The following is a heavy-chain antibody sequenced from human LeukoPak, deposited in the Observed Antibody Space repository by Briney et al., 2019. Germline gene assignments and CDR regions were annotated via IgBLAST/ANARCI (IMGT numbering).Heavy chain of an antibody. D-gene: IGHD7-27*01. J-gene: IGHJ4*02. CDR3: AVYNWGFDW. V-gene: IGHV3-23*01. CDR1: GFTLSSYG. CDR2: TNGDGAST. Sequence: GGSLRLSCAASGFTLSSYGMSWVRQAPGKGLEWVSATNGDGASTYYADSVKGRFTISRDNSKNMLYLQMNSLTAEDTAVYYCAVYNWGFDWWGQGTLVTVSS.